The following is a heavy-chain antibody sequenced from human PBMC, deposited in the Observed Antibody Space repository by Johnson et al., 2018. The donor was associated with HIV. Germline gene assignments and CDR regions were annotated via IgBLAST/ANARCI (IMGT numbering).Heavy chain of an antibody. J-gene: IGHJ3*02. CDR3: ARAVGAGGI. Sequence: QVQLVESGGGFVQPGGSLRLSCAASGFTFNSYAMHWVRQAPGKGLEWVAVISYDGSNKYYADSVKGRFTISRDNSKNTLYLQMKSLRGEDTAVYYCARAVGAGGIWGQGTMVTVSS. D-gene: IGHD1-26*01. CDR2: ISYDGSNK. CDR1: GFTFNSYA. V-gene: IGHV3-30*04.